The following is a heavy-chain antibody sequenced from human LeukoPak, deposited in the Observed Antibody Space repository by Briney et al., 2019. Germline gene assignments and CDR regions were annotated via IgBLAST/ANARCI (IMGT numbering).Heavy chain of an antibody. CDR2: ISSSSSTI. D-gene: IGHD3-9*01. CDR1: GFTFSSYS. V-gene: IGHV3-48*01. J-gene: IGHJ5*02. Sequence: GGSLRLSCAASGFTFSSYSMNWVRQAPGKGLEWVSYISSSSSTIYYADSVRGRFTISRDNSKNTLYLQMNSLRAEDTAVYYCARDVLEDDILTGRTSTKHWFDPWGQGTLVTVSS. CDR3: ARDVLEDDILTGRTSTKHWFDP.